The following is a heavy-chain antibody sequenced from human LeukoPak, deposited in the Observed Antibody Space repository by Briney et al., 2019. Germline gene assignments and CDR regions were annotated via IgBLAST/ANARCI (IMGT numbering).Heavy chain of an antibody. CDR2: INQDGTEK. J-gene: IGHJ4*02. D-gene: IGHD3-10*01. V-gene: IGHV3-7*01. CDR3: VKVAKYYYGSETYYFFEH. Sequence: PGGSLRLSCAASEFTFSSYWMSWVRQAPGKVLEWVADINQDGTEKYSVDSVKGRFTISRDNAKNSLYLQMNSLRVEDTAIYYCVKVAKYYYGSETYYFFEHWGQGTPVTASS. CDR1: EFTFSSYW.